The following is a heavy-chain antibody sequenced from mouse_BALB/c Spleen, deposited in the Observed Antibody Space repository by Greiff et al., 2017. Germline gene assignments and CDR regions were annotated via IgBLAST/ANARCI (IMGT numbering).Heavy chain of an antibody. Sequence: DVHLVESGGGLVQPGGSRKLSCAASGFTFSSFGMHWVRQAPEKGLEWVAYISSGSSTIYYADTVKGRFTISRDNPKNTLFLQMTSLRSEDTAMYYCARRSYYGSYYGMDYWGQGTSVTVSA. J-gene: IGHJ4*01. CDR3: ARRSYYGSYYGMDY. D-gene: IGHD2-10*01. CDR2: ISSGSSTI. V-gene: IGHV5-17*02. CDR1: GFTFSSFG.